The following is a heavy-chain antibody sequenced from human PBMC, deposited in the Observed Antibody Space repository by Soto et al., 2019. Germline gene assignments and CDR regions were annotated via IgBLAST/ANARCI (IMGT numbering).Heavy chain of an antibody. CDR1: GYTFTGYY. CDR2: INPNSGDT. Sequence: ASVKVSCKASGYTFTGYYVHGVRQAPGQGLEWMGWINPNSGDTYLAQRFQGRVTMNRDTSIGTAYMELRGLTSDDTAEYYCAKGGAIVAAGTRVYLYNAMDVWGQGTTVTV. V-gene: IGHV1-2*02. D-gene: IGHD1-26*01. CDR3: AKGGAIVAAGTRVYLYNAMDV. J-gene: IGHJ6*02.